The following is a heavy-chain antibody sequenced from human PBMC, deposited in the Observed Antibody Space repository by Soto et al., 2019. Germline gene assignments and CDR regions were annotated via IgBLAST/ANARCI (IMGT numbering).Heavy chain of an antibody. D-gene: IGHD3-3*01. CDR3: AKPFGVVTHRVSGNAFDI. CDR1: GFTFSSYA. V-gene: IGHV3-23*01. J-gene: IGHJ3*02. CDR2: ISGSGGST. Sequence: EVQLLESGGGLVQPGGSLRLSCAASGFTFSSYAMSWVRQAPGKGLEWVSAISGSGGSTYYADSVKGRFTISRDNSKNTLYLQMNSLRAEDTAVYYCAKPFGVVTHRVSGNAFDIWGQGTMVTVSS.